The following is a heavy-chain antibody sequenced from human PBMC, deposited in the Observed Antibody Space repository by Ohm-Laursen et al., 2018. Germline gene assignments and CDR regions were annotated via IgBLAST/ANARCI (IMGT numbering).Heavy chain of an antibody. V-gene: IGHV1-8*01. CDR3: ARGTPTEGVVLMVYAIGYYYGMDV. D-gene: IGHD2-8*01. CDR1: GYTFTSYD. J-gene: IGHJ6*02. Sequence: GASVKVSCNASGYTFTSYDINWVRQATGQGLEWMGWMNPNSGNTGYAQKFQGRVTMTRNTSISTAYMELSSLRSEDTAVYYCARGTPTEGVVLMVYAIGYYYGMDVWGQGTTVTVSS. CDR2: MNPNSGNT.